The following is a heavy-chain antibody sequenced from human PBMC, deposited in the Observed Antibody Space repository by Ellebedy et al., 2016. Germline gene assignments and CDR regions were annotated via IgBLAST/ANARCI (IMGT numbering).Heavy chain of an antibody. CDR1: GGSISSSSYY. D-gene: IGHD3-10*01. CDR2: IYYSGST. J-gene: IGHJ4*02. CDR3: ARHYGSGRRPDY. V-gene: IGHV4-39*01. Sequence: SETLSLTXTVSGGSISSSSYYWGWIRQPPGKGLEWIGSIYYSGSTYYNPSLKSRVTISVDTSKNQFSLKLSSVTAADTAVYYCARHYGSGRRPDYWGQGTLVTVSS.